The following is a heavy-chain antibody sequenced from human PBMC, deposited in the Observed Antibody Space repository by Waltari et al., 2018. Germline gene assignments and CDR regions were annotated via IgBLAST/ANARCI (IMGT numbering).Heavy chain of an antibody. CDR2: IYHSGSN. D-gene: IGHD6-25*01. Sequence: QVHLQESGPGLVKPSGTLSLTCEVSGASVTGDWWGWVRQPPGKGRGWIGEIYHSGSNNDNPSLKSRLAMSVDKSKIECSLKLTSVTAADTAVYYCARWSARISQREFYFDYWGQGILVTISS. CDR1: GASVTGDW. J-gene: IGHJ4*02. CDR3: ARWSARISQREFYFDY. V-gene: IGHV4-4*02.